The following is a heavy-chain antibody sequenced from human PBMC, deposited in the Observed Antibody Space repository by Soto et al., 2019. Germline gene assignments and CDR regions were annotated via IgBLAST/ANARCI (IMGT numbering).Heavy chain of an antibody. J-gene: IGHJ6*04. CDR3: AKERSGLLGSLHGMDV. Sequence: PGGSLRLSCAASGFTFDDYTMHWVRQAPGKGLEWVSLISWDGGSTYYADSVKGRFTISRDNSKNSLYLQMNSLRTEDTALYYCAKERSGLLGSLHGMDVWGKGTTVTVSS. V-gene: IGHV3-43*01. D-gene: IGHD2-15*01. CDR1: GFTFDDYT. CDR2: ISWDGGST.